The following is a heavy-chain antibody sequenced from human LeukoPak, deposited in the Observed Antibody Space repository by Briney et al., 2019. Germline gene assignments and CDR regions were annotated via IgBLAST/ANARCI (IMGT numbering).Heavy chain of an antibody. CDR3: AKDGGRVAAALDF. D-gene: IGHD6-13*01. CDR1: GFSFRSYA. J-gene: IGHJ4*02. Sequence: HPGRSLRLSCAASGFSFRSYAMHWVRQAPGKGLEWVAVISSDGSDKYYGDSVKGRLTISRDNSMNTLYLQMNSLRVEDTAVYYCAKDGGRVAAALDFWGQGTPVTVSS. CDR2: ISSDGSDK. V-gene: IGHV3-30*18.